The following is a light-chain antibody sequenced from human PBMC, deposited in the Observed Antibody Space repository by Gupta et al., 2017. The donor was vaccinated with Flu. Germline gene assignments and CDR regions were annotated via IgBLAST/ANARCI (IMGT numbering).Light chain of an antibody. CDR3: GTWDSRLSAFV. J-gene: IGLJ1*01. Sequence: QSVLTQPPSVSAAPGQKVTISCSGSSSNIGNIYVSWYQQVPGTAPKVLIYDSDKRPSGIPVRFSGSKSGTSATLGITGLQTGDEADYYCGTWDSRLSAFVFGAGTKVTVL. CDR1: SSNIGNIY. CDR2: DSD. V-gene: IGLV1-51*01.